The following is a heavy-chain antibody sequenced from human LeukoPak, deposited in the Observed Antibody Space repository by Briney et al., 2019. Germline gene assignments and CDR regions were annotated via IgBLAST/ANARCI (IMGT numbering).Heavy chain of an antibody. CDR1: GFTFSSYA. D-gene: IGHD6-13*01. CDR2: ISSNGGST. V-gene: IGHV3-64*01. Sequence: GGSLRLSCAASGFTFSSYAMHWVRQAPGKGLEYVSAISSNGGSTYYANSVKGRFTISRDNSKNTLYLQMGSLRAEDMAVYYCARGYSSSWWAPFDYWGQGTLVTVSS. CDR3: ARGYSSSWWAPFDY. J-gene: IGHJ4*02.